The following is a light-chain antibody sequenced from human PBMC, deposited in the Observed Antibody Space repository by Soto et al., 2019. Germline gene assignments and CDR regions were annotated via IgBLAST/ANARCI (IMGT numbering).Light chain of an antibody. CDR2: EAS. J-gene: IGKJ4*01. V-gene: IGKV1-33*01. CDR1: QDITND. CDR3: QQYDNVPLT. Sequence: DIQMTQSPSSLSASVGDRVTITCQASQDITNDLNWYQQKQGKAPKVLIYEASNLETGVPSRFSGSRSGKDFTITISSLQPEDIATYFCQQYDNVPLTFVWGTKVEIK.